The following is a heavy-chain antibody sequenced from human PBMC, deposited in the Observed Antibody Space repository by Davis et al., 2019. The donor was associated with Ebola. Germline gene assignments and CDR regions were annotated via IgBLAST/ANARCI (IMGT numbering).Heavy chain of an antibody. V-gene: IGHV1-18*04. J-gene: IGHJ4*02. D-gene: IGHD1-1*01. Sequence: AASVKVSCKASGYTFTNYGITWVRQAPGQGLEWMGWINPHNGNTNYAQNVQGRVAMTTDTSTNTAYMEVGSLRSDATAVYYCARAQFPTTSDHWGQGTLVTVSS. CDR3: ARAQFPTTSDH. CDR2: INPHNGNT. CDR1: GYTFTNYG.